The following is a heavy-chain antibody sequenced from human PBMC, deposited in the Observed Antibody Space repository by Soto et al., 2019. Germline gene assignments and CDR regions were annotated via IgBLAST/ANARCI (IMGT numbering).Heavy chain of an antibody. CDR1: GGSISSYY. D-gene: IGHD5-12*01. Sequence: PSETLSLTCTVSGGSISSYYWRWIRQPPGKGLEWIGHIYNSGSTNYNPSLKSRVTISLDTSKNQFSLKLSSVTAADTAVYYCARYGDGYTVFDFWGQGTLVTVSS. J-gene: IGHJ4*02. V-gene: IGHV4-59*13. CDR3: ARYGDGYTVFDF. CDR2: IYNSGST.